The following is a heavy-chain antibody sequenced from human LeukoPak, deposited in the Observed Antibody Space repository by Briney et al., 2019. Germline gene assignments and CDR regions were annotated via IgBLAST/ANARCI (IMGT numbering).Heavy chain of an antibody. J-gene: IGHJ4*02. V-gene: IGHV3-30*18. CDR2: ISYDGSNK. D-gene: IGHD2-2*01. CDR1: GFTFSSYG. Sequence: PGGSLRLSCAASGFTFSSYGMHWVRQAPGKGLEWVGVISYDGSNKYYADSVKGRFTISRDNSKNTLYLQMNSLRAEDTAVYYCAKDHCSSTSCYSAYWGQGTLVTVSS. CDR3: AKDHCSSTSCYSAY.